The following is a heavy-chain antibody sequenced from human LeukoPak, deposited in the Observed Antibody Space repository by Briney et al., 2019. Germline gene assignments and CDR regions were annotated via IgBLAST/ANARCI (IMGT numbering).Heavy chain of an antibody. CDR2: ISSSGSDM. CDR3: ASSRVATSDS. J-gene: IGHJ4*02. D-gene: IGHD5-12*01. Sequence: GGSLRLSCAASGFTFSSYAMSWVRQAPGKGLEWVSSISSSGSDMYYAESVKGRFTISRDNAKNSLCLQMNSLRAEDTAVYYCASSRVATSDSWGQGTLVTVSS. V-gene: IGHV3-21*01. CDR1: GFTFSSYA.